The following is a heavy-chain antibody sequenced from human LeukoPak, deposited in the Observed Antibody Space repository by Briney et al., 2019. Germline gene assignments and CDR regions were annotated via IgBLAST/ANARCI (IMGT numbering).Heavy chain of an antibody. D-gene: IGHD3-22*01. CDR3: AKGALYYYDSSGYYPFDAFDI. J-gene: IGHJ3*02. CDR1: GFTFSSYG. V-gene: IGHV3-23*01. CDR2: ISGSGGST. Sequence: GRTLRLSCAASGFTFSSYGMSWVRQARGKGLECVSAISGSGGSTYYADSVKGRLTISGDNCKNTLYLQMNSLRAEDTDLYSCAKGALYYYDSSGYYPFDAFDIWGQGTMAPVSS.